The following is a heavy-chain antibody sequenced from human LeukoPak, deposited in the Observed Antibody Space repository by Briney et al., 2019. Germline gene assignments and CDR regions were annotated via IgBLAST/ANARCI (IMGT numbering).Heavy chain of an antibody. V-gene: IGHV3-21*01. J-gene: IGHJ5*02. CDR1: GFSFSDYN. D-gene: IGHD3-10*01. CDR3: ARDPSSGGGFDP. CDR2: ISSSSSYI. Sequence: GGSLRLSCAASGFSFSDYNMNWVRQAPGKGLEWVSSISSSSSYIYYADSVRGRFTISRDNAKNSLYLQMNSLRAEDTAVYYCARDPSSGGGFDPWGQGTLVTVSS.